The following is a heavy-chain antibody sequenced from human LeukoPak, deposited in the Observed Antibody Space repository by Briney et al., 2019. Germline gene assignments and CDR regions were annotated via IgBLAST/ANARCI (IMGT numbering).Heavy chain of an antibody. CDR3: ARHYGGNSFDY. V-gene: IGHV4-31*03. CDR1: VDSNSSGGYY. Sequence: PSETLSLTCTVSVDSNSSGGYYWSWIRQHPGKGLEWIGYIYYSGSTYYNPSLKSRVTISVDTSKNQFSLKLSSVTAADTAVYYCARHYGGNSFDYWGQGTLVTVSS. D-gene: IGHD4-23*01. J-gene: IGHJ4*02. CDR2: IYYSGST.